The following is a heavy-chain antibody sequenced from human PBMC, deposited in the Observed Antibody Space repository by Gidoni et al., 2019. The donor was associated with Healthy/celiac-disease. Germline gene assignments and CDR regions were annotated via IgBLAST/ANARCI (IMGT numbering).Heavy chain of an antibody. D-gene: IGHD3-16*01. V-gene: IGHV1-2*02. CDR3: ARYEPYYYYGMDV. CDR1: GATFTGYY. CDR2: ITPNSGGT. J-gene: IGHJ6*02. Sequence: QVQLVQSGAEGKTPGASVTVSCRAAGATFTGYYMHWVRQAPGPGLDWLGLITPNSGGTNYAQKFQGRVTMTRDTSISTASMELSRLRSDDTAVYYCARYEPYYYYGMDVWGQGTTVTVSS.